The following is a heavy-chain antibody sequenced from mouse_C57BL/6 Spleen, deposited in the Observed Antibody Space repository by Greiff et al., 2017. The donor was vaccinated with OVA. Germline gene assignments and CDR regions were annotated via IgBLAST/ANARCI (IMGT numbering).Heavy chain of an antibody. Sequence: EVQVVESGGGLVKPGGSLKLSCAASGFTFSDYGMHWVRRAPEKGLEWVAYISSGSSTIYYAGSVKGRFTISRDNAKNTLFLQMTSLRSEDTAMYYCAGGGYEFTYWGQGTLVTVSA. D-gene: IGHD2-2*01. CDR1: GFTFSDYG. V-gene: IGHV5-17*01. J-gene: IGHJ3*01. CDR2: ISSGSSTI. CDR3: AGGGYEFTY.